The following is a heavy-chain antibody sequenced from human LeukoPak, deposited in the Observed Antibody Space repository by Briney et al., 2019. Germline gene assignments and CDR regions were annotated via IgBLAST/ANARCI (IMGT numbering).Heavy chain of an antibody. CDR3: ARGLLMTTGPKDAFDL. CDR1: GFTFTTYE. J-gene: IGHJ3*01. D-gene: IGHD4-17*01. CDR2: ISSRGSTI. V-gene: IGHV3-48*03. Sequence: PGGSLRLSCAASGFTFTTYEMNWVRQAPGKGLEWVSYISSRGSTIYYADSVKGRFTISRDNAKNSLYLQMNSLRAEDTAVYYCARGLLMTTGPKDAFDLWGQGTMVAVSS.